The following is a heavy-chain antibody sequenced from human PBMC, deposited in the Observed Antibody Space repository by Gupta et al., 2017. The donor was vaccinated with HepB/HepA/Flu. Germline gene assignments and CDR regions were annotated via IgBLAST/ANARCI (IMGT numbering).Heavy chain of an antibody. CDR3: AKVGVAVAGEAEYFQH. J-gene: IGHJ1*01. CDR2: SYDGSNK. V-gene: IGHV3-30*18. Sequence: SYDGSNKYYADSVKGRFTISRDNSKNTLYLQMNSLRAEDTAVYYCAKVGVAVAGEAEYFQHWGQGTLVTVSS. D-gene: IGHD6-19*01.